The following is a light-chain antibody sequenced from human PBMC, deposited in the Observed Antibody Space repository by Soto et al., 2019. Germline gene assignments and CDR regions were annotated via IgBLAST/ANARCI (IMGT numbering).Light chain of an antibody. CDR3: QQYGSSPYVA. Sequence: EIVLTPSPGTLSLSPVERATLSCRASQSVSSSYLAWYQQKPGQAPRLLIYGASSRATGIPDRFSGSGSGTDFTLTISRLEPEDFAVYYCQQYGSSPYVAFGQGTKVDIK. CDR1: QSVSSSY. V-gene: IGKV3-20*01. CDR2: GAS. J-gene: IGKJ1*01.